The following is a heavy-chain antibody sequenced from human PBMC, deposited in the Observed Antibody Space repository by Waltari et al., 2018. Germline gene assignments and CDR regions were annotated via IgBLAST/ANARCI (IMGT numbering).Heavy chain of an antibody. D-gene: IGHD3-3*01. Sequence: EVHLLESGGGLVQPGESLSISCAVSGFPLNDFPMTWVRQISGKGLEWVSSFRNSGDTPFYADSVRGRFTISKDISKNTLFLDMIGLRGEDTATYYCAKSSFNYDFVMATWGQGALVTVSS. CDR2: FRNSGDTP. V-gene: IGHV3-23*01. J-gene: IGHJ5*02. CDR3: AKSSFNYDFVMAT. CDR1: GFPLNDFP.